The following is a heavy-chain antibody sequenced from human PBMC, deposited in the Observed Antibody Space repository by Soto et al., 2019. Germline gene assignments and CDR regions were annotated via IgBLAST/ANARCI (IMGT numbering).Heavy chain of an antibody. CDR2: VNPSGGST. J-gene: IGHJ5*02. CDR3: ARGGGWYVWFDP. Sequence: ASVKVSCKASGYTFTSFYMHWIRQAPGQGLEWVGIVNPSGGSTSYAQKFQDRVTMTRDTSASTAYMELSSLRSEDTAVYYCARGGGWYVWFDPWGQGTLVTVSS. CDR1: GYTFTSFY. V-gene: IGHV1-46*01. D-gene: IGHD6-19*01.